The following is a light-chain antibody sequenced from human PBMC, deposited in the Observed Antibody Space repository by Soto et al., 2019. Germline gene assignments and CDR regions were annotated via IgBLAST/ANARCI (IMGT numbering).Light chain of an antibody. J-gene: IGKJ4*01. CDR2: DAS. Sequence: EIVLTQPPATLSSFPGDRVTLSCRASQSVSSSYLAWYQQKPGQAPRLLIYDASNRATGIPARFSGSGSGTDFTLAISSLVPEDFAVYYCQQRSNWPPVTFGGGTKVDIK. CDR3: QQRSNWPPVT. CDR1: QSVSSSY. V-gene: IGKV3-11*01.